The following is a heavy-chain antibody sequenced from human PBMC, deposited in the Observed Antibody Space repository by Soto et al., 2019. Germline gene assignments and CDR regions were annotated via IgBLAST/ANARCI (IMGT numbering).Heavy chain of an antibody. D-gene: IGHD2-2*01. Sequence: PSQTLSLTCAISGDSVSSNTAAWNCIRQSPSRGLEWLGRTYYKSKWYNDYAVSVKSRITINPDTSKNQFSLQLNSVTPDDTAVYYCVRERKYQLLSWYWFDPWGQGTAVT. J-gene: IGHJ5*02. V-gene: IGHV6-1*01. CDR3: VRERKYQLLSWYWFDP. CDR1: GDSVSSNTAA. CDR2: TYYKSKWYN.